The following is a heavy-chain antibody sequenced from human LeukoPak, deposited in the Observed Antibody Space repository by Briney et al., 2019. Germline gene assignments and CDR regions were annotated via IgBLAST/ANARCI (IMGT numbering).Heavy chain of an antibody. V-gene: IGHV4-34*01. J-gene: IGHJ4*02. D-gene: IGHD3-9*01. CDR1: GGSFSGYY. CDR2: INHSGST. CDR3: ARGPTIDYDILTGYYYFDC. Sequence: SETLSLTCAVHGGSFSGYYWTWIRQSPGKGLEWIGEINHSGSTNYNPSLKRRVTISVDTSKNQFSLKLSSVTAADTAVYYCARGPTIDYDILTGYYYFDCWGQGTLVTVSS.